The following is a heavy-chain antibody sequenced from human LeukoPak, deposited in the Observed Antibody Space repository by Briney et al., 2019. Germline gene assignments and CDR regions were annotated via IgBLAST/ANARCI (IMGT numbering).Heavy chain of an antibody. Sequence: GGSLRFSCAASGFTFSTYSMNWVRQAPGKGLEWVSSISSSSSSIYYADSVKGRFTISRDNAKDSLYLQMNSLRAEDTAVYYCARELVTSSYWGQGTLVTVSS. J-gene: IGHJ4*02. CDR1: GFTFSTYS. CDR2: ISSSSSSI. D-gene: IGHD4-23*01. CDR3: ARELVTSSY. V-gene: IGHV3-21*01.